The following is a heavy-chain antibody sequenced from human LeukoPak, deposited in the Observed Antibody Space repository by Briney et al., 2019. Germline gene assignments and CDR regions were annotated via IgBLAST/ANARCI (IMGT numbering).Heavy chain of an antibody. Sequence: VSVNVSCKASGYTFTSYYMHWVRQAPGQGLEWMGIINPSGGSTSYAQKFQGRVTMTRDMSTSTVYMELSSLRSEDTAVYYCARGKRILNGDYFYYYYYYMDVWGKGTTVTVSS. J-gene: IGHJ6*03. CDR1: GYTFTSYY. CDR3: ARGKRILNGDYFYYYYYYMDV. V-gene: IGHV1-46*01. CDR2: INPSGGST. D-gene: IGHD4-17*01.